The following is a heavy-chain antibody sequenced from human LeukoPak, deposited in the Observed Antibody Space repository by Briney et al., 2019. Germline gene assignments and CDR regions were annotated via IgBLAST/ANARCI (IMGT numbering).Heavy chain of an antibody. J-gene: IGHJ4*02. V-gene: IGHV4-34*01. CDR1: GGSFSGYY. Sequence: TSETLSLTCAVYGGSFSGYYWSWIRQPPGKGLEWIGEINHSGSTNYNPSLKSRVTISVVTSKNQFSLKLSSVTAADTAVYYCARVDYYDSSGYYSVGYFDYWGQGTLVTVSS. D-gene: IGHD3-22*01. CDR2: INHSGST. CDR3: ARVDYYDSSGYYSVGYFDY.